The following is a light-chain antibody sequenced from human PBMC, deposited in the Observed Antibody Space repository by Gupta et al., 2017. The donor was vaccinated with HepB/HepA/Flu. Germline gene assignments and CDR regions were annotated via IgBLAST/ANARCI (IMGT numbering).Light chain of an antibody. CDR2: AAS. Sequence: DIQMTQSPSSLSASVGDRVTISCRASQSISNYLNWYQQKLGKAPKLLIYAASSLQSGVPSRFSGSGSGTDFTLTISSLQPEDFATYYCQQSYRNPRTFGQGTKVEIK. J-gene: IGKJ1*01. V-gene: IGKV1-39*01. CDR3: QQSYRNPRT. CDR1: QSISNY.